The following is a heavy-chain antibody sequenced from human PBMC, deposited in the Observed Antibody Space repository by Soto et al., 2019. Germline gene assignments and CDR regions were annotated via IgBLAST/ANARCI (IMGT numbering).Heavy chain of an antibody. Sequence: ASVKVSCKASGYTFTKYGFTWVRQAPGQGLEWMGWISGYNGNTNYAQKFQDRVTMTTDTSTSTAYMELSSLRSDDTAVYYCARDLNIVLKGLRYYFDYWGQGTLVTDSS. CDR3: ARDLNIVLKGLRYYFDY. D-gene: IGHD2-8*01. V-gene: IGHV1-18*01. CDR2: ISGYNGNT. J-gene: IGHJ4*02. CDR1: GYTFTKYG.